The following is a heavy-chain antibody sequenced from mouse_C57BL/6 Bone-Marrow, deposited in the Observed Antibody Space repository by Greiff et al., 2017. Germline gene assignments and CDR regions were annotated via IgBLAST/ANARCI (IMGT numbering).Heavy chain of an antibody. J-gene: IGHJ1*03. CDR3: ARLGVDGSSGDWYLDV. CDR1: GYTFTSYD. V-gene: IGHV1-85*01. D-gene: IGHD1-1*01. Sequence: QVQLKESGPELVKPGASVKLSCKASGYTFTSYDINWVKQRPGQGLEWIGWIYPRDGSTKYNEKFKGKATLTVDTSSNTAYMGLHSRTSEDSAVYICARLGVDGSSGDWYLDVWGTGTTVTVSS. CDR2: IYPRDGST.